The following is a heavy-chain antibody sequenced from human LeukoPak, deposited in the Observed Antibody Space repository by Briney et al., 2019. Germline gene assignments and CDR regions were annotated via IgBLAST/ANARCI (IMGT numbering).Heavy chain of an antibody. CDR2: IYYSGST. D-gene: IGHD3-3*01. Sequence: SETLSLTCTVSGGSISSYYWSWIRQPPGKGLEWIGYIYYSGSTNYNPSLKSRVTISVDTSKNQFSLKLSSVTAADTAVYYCARGYYDFWSGYRDYFDYWGQGTLVTVSS. J-gene: IGHJ4*02. CDR3: ARGYYDFWSGYRDYFDY. CDR1: GGSISSYY. V-gene: IGHV4-59*08.